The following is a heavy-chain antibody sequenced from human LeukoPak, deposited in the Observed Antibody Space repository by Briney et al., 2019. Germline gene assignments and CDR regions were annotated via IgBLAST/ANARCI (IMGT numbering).Heavy chain of an antibody. CDR3: ARSGRRGYSYGYRFEYYFDY. D-gene: IGHD5-18*01. Sequence: GGSLRLSCAASGFTFSSYGIHWVRQAPGKGLEWVAVISYDGSNKYYADSVKGRFTISRDNSKNTLYLHMNSLRAEDTAVYYCARSGRRGYSYGYRFEYYFDYWGQGTLVTVSS. CDR2: ISYDGSNK. J-gene: IGHJ4*02. V-gene: IGHV3-30*03. CDR1: GFTFSSYG.